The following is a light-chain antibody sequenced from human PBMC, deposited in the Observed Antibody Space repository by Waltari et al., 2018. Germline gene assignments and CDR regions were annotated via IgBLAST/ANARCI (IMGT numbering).Light chain of an antibody. J-gene: IGLJ2*01. CDR1: SSNIGSHT. V-gene: IGLV1-44*01. Sequence: QSVLTQPPSASGTPGHRVTLSCSGSSSNIGSHTVNWYQQLPGTAPKLLIYSNNQRPSGVPDRFSGSKSGTSASLAISGLQSEDEADYYCAAWDDSLNGVVFGGGTKLTVL. CDR3: AAWDDSLNGVV. CDR2: SNN.